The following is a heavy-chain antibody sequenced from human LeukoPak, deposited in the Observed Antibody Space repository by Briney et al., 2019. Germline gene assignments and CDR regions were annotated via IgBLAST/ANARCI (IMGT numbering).Heavy chain of an antibody. J-gene: IGHJ4*02. CDR2: IYPGDSDT. V-gene: IGHV5-51*01. CDR3: ARHSSGQNFDY. CDR1: GFTFSSYW. D-gene: IGHD6-19*01. Sequence: GGSLRLSCAASGFTFSSYWMSWVRQMPGKGLEWMGIIYPGDSDTRYSPSFQGQVTISADKSISTAYLQWSSLKASDTAMYYCARHSSGQNFDYWGQGTLVTVSS.